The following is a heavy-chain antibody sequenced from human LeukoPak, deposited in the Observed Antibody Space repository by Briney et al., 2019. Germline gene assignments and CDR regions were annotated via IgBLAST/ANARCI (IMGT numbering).Heavy chain of an antibody. V-gene: IGHV4-39*01. CDR3: ARHLTYDGNNYAALVTPHNCFDT. D-gene: IGHD3-22*01. CDR2: TDYRGSA. Sequence: SETLSLTCTVSGVSMTSSSYKWRSIRQSPGKGLGWIGSTDYRGSAPYTPSLEMRVSISVDTSKNQFSLRLNSVTAADTAVYYCARHLTYDGNNYAALVTPHNCFDTWGQGTLVTVSS. J-gene: IGHJ5*02. CDR1: GVSMTSSSYK.